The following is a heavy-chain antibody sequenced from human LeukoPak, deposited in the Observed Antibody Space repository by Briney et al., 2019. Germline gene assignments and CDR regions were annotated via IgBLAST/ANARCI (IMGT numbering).Heavy chain of an antibody. CDR3: ARDHRVVGVTGGAFDI. J-gene: IGHJ3*02. CDR2: ISSSSSTI. Sequence: GGSLRLSCAVSGFIFGNYNMNWVRQAPGKGLEWVSYISSSSSTIYYADSVKGRFTISRDNAKNSLYLQMNSLRDEDTAVYYCARDHRVVGVTGGAFDIWGQGTMVTVSS. CDR1: GFIFGNYN. D-gene: IGHD1-26*01. V-gene: IGHV3-48*02.